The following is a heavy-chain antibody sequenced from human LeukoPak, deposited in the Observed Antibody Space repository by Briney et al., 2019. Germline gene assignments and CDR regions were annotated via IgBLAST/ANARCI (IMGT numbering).Heavy chain of an antibody. Sequence: GGSLRLSCGASGFIFSSYWMHWVRHAPGKGLEWVSRIDTGGSVTVYADSVKGRFTISRDNARNTLYLRMNRLRVEGTAVYYCVRGPGGGAVFDYWGQGTLVPVSS. CDR3: VRGPGGGAVFDY. J-gene: IGHJ4*02. CDR2: IDTGGSVT. V-gene: IGHV3-74*01. CDR1: GFIFSSYW. D-gene: IGHD3-16*01.